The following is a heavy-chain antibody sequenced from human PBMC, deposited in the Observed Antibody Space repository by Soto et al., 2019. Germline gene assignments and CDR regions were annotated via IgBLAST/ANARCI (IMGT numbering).Heavy chain of an antibody. CDR3: ARDTQDDFWSGYYRDD. V-gene: IGHV3-48*02. Sequence: PGGSLRLSCAASGFTFSSYSMNWVRQAPGKGLEWVSYISSSSSTIYYADSVKGRFTISRDNAKNSLYLQMNSLRDEDTAVYYCARDTQDDFWSGYYRDDWGQGTLVTAPQ. CDR2: ISSSSSTI. D-gene: IGHD3-3*01. CDR1: GFTFSSYS. J-gene: IGHJ4*02.